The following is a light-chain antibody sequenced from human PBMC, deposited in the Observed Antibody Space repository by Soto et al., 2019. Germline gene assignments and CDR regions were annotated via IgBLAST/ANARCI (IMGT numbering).Light chain of an antibody. J-gene: IGLJ3*02. CDR3: AAWDDSVSGWV. CDR1: SSNIGSNY. CDR2: RNN. Sequence: QSVLTQPPSASGTPGQRVTISCSGSSSNIGSNYVYWYQHLPGAAPTLLIYRNNQRPSEVPDRLSASTSGTSASLAISGLRSEDEADYYCAAWDDSVSGWVFGGGTKLTVL. V-gene: IGLV1-47*01.